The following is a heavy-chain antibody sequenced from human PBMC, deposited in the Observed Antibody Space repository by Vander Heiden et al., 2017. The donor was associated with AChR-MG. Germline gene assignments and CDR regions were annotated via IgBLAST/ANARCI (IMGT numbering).Heavy chain of an antibody. CDR1: GYTFTGYY. V-gene: IGHV1-2*02. Sequence: QVQLVQSGAEVKKPGASVKVSCKASGYTFTGYYMYWVRQAPGQGLECMGWINPNSGGTNYAQKFQGRVTMTRDTSISTAYMELSRLRSDDTAVYYCARVHTRDFHYYDSSGYYRYWGQGTLVTVSS. J-gene: IGHJ4*02. D-gene: IGHD3-22*01. CDR3: ARVHTRDFHYYDSSGYYRY. CDR2: INPNSGGT.